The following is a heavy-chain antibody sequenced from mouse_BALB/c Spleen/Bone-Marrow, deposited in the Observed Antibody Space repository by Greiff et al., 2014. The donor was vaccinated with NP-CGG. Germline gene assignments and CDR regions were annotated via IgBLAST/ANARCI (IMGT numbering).Heavy chain of an antibody. J-gene: IGHJ2*01. Sequence: QVPLMESGAELVRPGASVKLSCKASGYTFTSYWIKWVKQRPGQGLEWIGNIYPSDSYTNYNQKFKDKATLTVDKSSNTAYMQLSGETSEVSAVDYCTGTTEGFDYWGQGTTLTVSS. V-gene: IGHV1-69*02. CDR1: GYTFTSYW. CDR2: IYPSDSYT. CDR3: TGTTEGFDY.